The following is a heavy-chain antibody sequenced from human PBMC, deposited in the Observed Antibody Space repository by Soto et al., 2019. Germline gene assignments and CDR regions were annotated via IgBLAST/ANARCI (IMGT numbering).Heavy chain of an antibody. D-gene: IGHD2-21*01. CDR1: GFSFSDGAVG. J-gene: IGHJ4*02. Sequence: QITLKESGPTLVKPTQTLKLTCTFSGFSFSDGAVGVGWFRQSPGKAPEWLAIYYWDEDEWHSPSLRTRLSISYEAARSQVVLSMVDMVPQDTATYFCARGRRRGSCWGGDCYYFDVWGQGLQVAAS. V-gene: IGHV2-5*02. CDR3: ARGRRRGSCWGGDCYYFDV. CDR2: YYWDEDE.